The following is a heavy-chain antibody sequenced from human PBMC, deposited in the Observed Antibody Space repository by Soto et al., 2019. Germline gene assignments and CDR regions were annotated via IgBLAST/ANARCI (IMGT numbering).Heavy chain of an antibody. D-gene: IGHD1-26*01. J-gene: IGHJ3*02. CDR2: MNPNSGNT. Sequence: QEQLVQSGAEVKKPGASVKVSCKASGYTFTSYDITWVRQATGQGLEWMGWMNPNSGNTGYAQKFQGRVTMTSNTSIGTAYMELSSLRSEDTAVYYCATERWEDAFDIWGQGTMVTVSS. V-gene: IGHV1-8*01. CDR3: ATERWEDAFDI. CDR1: GYTFTSYD.